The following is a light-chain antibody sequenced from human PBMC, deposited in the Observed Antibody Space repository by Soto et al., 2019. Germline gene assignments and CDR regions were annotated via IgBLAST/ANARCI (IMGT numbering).Light chain of an antibody. CDR2: DNN. J-gene: IGLJ2*01. Sequence: QSALTQPPSVSAAPGQKVTISCSGSSSNIGNNYVSWYQQLPGTAPKLLIYDNNKRPSGIPDRFSGSKSGTSATLGITGLQTGDEADYYCGTWDSSLSAVVFGGGTQ. CDR1: SSNIGNNY. V-gene: IGLV1-51*01. CDR3: GTWDSSLSAVV.